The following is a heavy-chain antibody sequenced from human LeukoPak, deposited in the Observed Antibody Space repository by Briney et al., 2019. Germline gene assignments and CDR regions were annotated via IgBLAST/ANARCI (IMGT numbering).Heavy chain of an antibody. Sequence: GGSLRLSCAASGFTFSSYAMSWLRQAPGKGLEWVSAISGSGGSTYYADSVKGRFTISRDNSKNTLYLQMNSLRAEDTAVYYCAKSRGGYYDSSGSPYWGQGTLVTVSS. CDR3: AKSRGGYYDSSGSPY. J-gene: IGHJ4*02. CDR2: ISGSGGST. V-gene: IGHV3-23*01. D-gene: IGHD3-22*01. CDR1: GFTFSSYA.